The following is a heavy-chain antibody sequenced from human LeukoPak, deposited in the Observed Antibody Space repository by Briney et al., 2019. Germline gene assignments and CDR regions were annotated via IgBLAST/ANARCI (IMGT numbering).Heavy chain of an antibody. CDR1: GFTVSSNE. V-gene: IGHV3-38-3*01. CDR2: ISGGST. CDR3: ARDLGPGVRGIINSEMDV. J-gene: IGHJ6*04. Sequence: TGGSLRLSCAASGFTVSSNEMSWVRQAPGKGLEWVSSISGGSTYYADSRKGRFTISRDNSKNTLHLQMNSLRAEDTAVYYCARDLGPGVRGIINSEMDVWGTGTTVTVSS. D-gene: IGHD3-10*01.